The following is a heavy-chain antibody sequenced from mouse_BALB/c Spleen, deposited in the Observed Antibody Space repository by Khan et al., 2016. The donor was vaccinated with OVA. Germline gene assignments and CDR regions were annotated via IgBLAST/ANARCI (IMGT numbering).Heavy chain of an antibody. D-gene: IGHD4-1*02. Sequence: QIQLVQSGPELKKPGETVKISCKASGYTFTNYGMNWVKQAPGKGLKWMGWINTYTGQPTYADDFKGRFAFSLDTSASTAYLQINNLKNEDTATXFCARSNSYSYFDVWGAGTTVTVSS. CDR2: INTYTGQP. J-gene: IGHJ1*01. CDR3: ARSNSYSYFDV. CDR1: GYTFTNYG. V-gene: IGHV9-3-1*01.